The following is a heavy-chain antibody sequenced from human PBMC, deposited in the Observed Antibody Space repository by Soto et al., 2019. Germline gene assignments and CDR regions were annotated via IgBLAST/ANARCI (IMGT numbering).Heavy chain of an antibody. J-gene: IGHJ6*02. CDR1: GFTFSSYG. CDR3: AKEVWSGPMDV. V-gene: IGHV3-30*18. D-gene: IGHD3-3*01. Sequence: QVQLVESGGGVVQPGRSLRLSCAASGFTFSSYGMHWVRQAPGKGLEWVAVISYDGSNKYYADSVKGRFTISRDNSKKTLYLQMNSLRAEDTAVYYCAKEVWSGPMDVWGQGTTVTVSS. CDR2: ISYDGSNK.